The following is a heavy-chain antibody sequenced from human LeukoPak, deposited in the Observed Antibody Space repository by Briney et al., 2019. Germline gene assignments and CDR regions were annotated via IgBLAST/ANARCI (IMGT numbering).Heavy chain of an antibody. V-gene: IGHV1-18*01. CDR3: ARGLGYDPYDRSGYCDY. J-gene: IGHJ4*02. Sequence: ASVKVSCKASGYTFTSYGISWVRQAPGQGLEWMGWISAYNGNTNYAQKLQGRVTMTTDTSTSTAYMELRSLRSDDTAVYYCARGLGYDPYDRSGYCDYWGQGTLVTVSS. CDR1: GYTFTSYG. CDR2: ISAYNGNT. D-gene: IGHD3-22*01.